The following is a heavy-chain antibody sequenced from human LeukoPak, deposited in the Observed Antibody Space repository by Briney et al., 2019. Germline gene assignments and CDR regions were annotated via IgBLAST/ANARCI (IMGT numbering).Heavy chain of an antibody. J-gene: IGHJ4*02. CDR3: AKTPERRDVYRISPPFDY. V-gene: IGHV3-30*04. D-gene: IGHD5-24*01. CDR2: ISYDGNNK. CDR1: GFNFNDYA. Sequence: GGSLRLSCAVSGFNFNDYAMHWLRQAPGKGLEWVAVISYDGNNKYYADSVKGRFTISRDNSKNTLYLQMNSLRGEDTAVYYCAKTPERRDVYRISPPFDYWGQGTLVTVSS.